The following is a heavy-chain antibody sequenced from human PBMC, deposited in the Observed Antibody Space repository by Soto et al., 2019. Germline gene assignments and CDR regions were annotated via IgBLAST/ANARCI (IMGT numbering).Heavy chain of an antibody. Sequence: EVQLLESGGGLVEPGGSPRLSCGASGFTFSISAMNWVRQAPGKGLEWVSAISGSGAKTYYADSVKGRFTISRDNSKNPVYLQMNSLRAEDTAIYYCAKNYDASETSGPNWFDSWGQGTLVTVSS. CDR2: ISGSGAKT. CDR1: GFTFSISA. J-gene: IGHJ5*01. V-gene: IGHV3-23*01. CDR3: AKNYDASETSGPNWFDS. D-gene: IGHD3-3*01.